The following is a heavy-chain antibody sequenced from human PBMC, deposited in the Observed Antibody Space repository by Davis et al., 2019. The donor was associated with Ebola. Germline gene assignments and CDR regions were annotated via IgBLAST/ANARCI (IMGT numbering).Heavy chain of an antibody. J-gene: IGHJ5*02. CDR3: ARASSGWYRGPYNWFDP. CDR2: VDHSGNT. Sequence: MPGGSLRPSCTVSGGSISSYYWSWIRQPPGKGLEWIGEVDHSGNTNYNPSFKSRVIVSEDASKNQFSLKLTSVTAADTAVYYCARASSGWYRGPYNWFDPWGQGTLVTVSS. CDR1: GGSISSYY. D-gene: IGHD6-19*01. V-gene: IGHV4-34*01.